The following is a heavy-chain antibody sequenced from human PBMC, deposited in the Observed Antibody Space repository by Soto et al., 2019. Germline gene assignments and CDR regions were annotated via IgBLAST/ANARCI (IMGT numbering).Heavy chain of an antibody. J-gene: IGHJ4*02. D-gene: IGHD3-10*01. CDR3: AKDQSITMVRGAYDY. CDR2: ISGSGGST. CDR1: GFTFSSYA. V-gene: IGHV3-23*01. Sequence: PGGSLRLSCAASGFTFSSYAMSWVRQAPGKGLEWVSAISGSGGSTYYADSVKGRFTISRDNSKNTLYLQMNSLRAEDTVVYYCAKDQSITMVRGAYDYWGQGTLVTVSS.